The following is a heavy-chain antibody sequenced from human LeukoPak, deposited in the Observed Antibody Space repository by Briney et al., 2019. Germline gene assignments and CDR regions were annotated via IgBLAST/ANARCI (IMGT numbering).Heavy chain of an antibody. V-gene: IGHV3-53*01. D-gene: IGHD6-6*01. CDR1: GFTFSSYS. Sequence: GGSLRLSCAASGFTFSSYSMSWVRQAPGKGLEWVSVIYSGGSTYYADSVKGRFTISRDNSENTLYLQMNSLRAEDTAVYYCARGSGIAARPFDYWGQGTLVTVSS. CDR2: IYSGGST. J-gene: IGHJ4*02. CDR3: ARGSGIAARPFDY.